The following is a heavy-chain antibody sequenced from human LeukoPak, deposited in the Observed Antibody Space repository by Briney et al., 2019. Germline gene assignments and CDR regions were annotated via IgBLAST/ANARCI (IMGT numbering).Heavy chain of an antibody. CDR2: IKQDGSEK. D-gene: IGHD6-13*01. J-gene: IGHJ4*02. V-gene: IGHV3-7*05. CDR1: GFTFSKYW. Sequence: GGSLRLSCAASGFTFSKYWMSWVRQAPGKGLEWVANIKQDGSEKYYVDSVKGRFTISRDNAKNSLYLQMNSLRAEDTAVYYCARDGNPSRIAAAYYFDYWGQGTLVTVSS. CDR3: ARDGNPSRIAAAYYFDY.